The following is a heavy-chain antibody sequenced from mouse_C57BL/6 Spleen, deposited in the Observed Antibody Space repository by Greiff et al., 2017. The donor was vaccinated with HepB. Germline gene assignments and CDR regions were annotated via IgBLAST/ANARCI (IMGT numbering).Heavy chain of an antibody. Sequence: DVKLQESGPGLVKPSQSLSLTCSVTGYSITSGYYWNWIRQFPGNKLEWMGYISYDGSNNYNPSLKNRISITRDTSKNQFFLKLNSVTTEDTATYYCARVEGFYYAMDYWGQGTSVTVSS. J-gene: IGHJ4*01. CDR1: GYSITSGYY. CDR3: ARVEGFYYAMDY. V-gene: IGHV3-6*01. CDR2: ISYDGSN.